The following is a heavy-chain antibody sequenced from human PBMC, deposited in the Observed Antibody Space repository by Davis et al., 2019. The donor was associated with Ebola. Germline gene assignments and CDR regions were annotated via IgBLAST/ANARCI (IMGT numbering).Heavy chain of an antibody. CDR2: ISSSSTTI. Sequence: GESLKISCAASGFTFSSYAMTWVRQAPGKGLEWISYISSSSTTIYYADSVKGRFTISRDNAKNSLYLQMNSLRDEDTAVYYCARGPHDYWGQGTLVTVSS. CDR3: ARGPHDY. CDR1: GFTFSSYA. V-gene: IGHV3-48*02. J-gene: IGHJ4*02.